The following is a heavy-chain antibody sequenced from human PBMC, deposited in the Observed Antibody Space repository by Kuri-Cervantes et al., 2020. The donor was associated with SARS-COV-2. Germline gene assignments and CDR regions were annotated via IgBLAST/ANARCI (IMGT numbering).Heavy chain of an antibody. J-gene: IGHJ4*02. CDR3: ARELGGGSV. V-gene: IGHV3-21*01. Sequence: GESLKISCAASGFTFSSYSMNWVRQAPGKGLEWVSSISSSSSYIYYADSVKGRFTISRDNAKNSLYLQMNRLRAEDTAVYYCARELGGGSVWGQGTLVTVSS. D-gene: IGHD2-15*01. CDR2: ISSSSSYI. CDR1: GFTFSSYS.